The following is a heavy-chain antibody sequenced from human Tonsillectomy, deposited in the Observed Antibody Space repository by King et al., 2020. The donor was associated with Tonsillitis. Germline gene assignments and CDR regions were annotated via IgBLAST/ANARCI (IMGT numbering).Heavy chain of an antibody. CDR3: AREMETPLVTGYDSFNI. D-gene: IGHD5-18*01. CDR1: GYTFTDYY. V-gene: IGHV1-2*02. CDR2: ISPNTGAT. J-gene: IGHJ3*02. Sequence: QLVQSGAEVKKPGASVKVSCKASGYTFTDYYIHWVRQAPGQGLEWMGWISPNTGATNFAQKFQGRVTMTRDTSIRTAFMEVSRLRSDDTAVYHCAREMETPLVTGYDSFNIWGQGTMVTVSS.